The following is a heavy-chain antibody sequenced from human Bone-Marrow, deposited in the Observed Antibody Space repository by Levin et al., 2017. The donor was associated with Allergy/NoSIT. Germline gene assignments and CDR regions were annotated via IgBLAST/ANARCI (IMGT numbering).Heavy chain of an antibody. V-gene: IGHV3-53*01. D-gene: IGHD1-26*01. CDR3: ARDRVGETPEAFDI. Sequence: LSLTCAASGFSVSNTYMNWVRQSPGKGLEWVSVIYRGISTFYADSVTGRFTISRDNSKNTVYLQMNSLRVDDTAVYYCARDRVGETPEAFDIWGRGTMVTVSS. CDR2: IYRGIST. J-gene: IGHJ3*02. CDR1: GFSVSNTY.